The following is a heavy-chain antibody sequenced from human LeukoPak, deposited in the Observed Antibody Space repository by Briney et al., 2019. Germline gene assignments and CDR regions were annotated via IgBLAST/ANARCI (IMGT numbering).Heavy chain of an antibody. Sequence: SETLSLTCAVSGGSISSYYWTWIRQPPGKGLECIGYIYSNGSTNYNPSLKSRVTISVDMSKNQFSVKLSSVTAADTAVYYCARGAYSGYDLDYWGQGTLVTVSS. J-gene: IGHJ4*02. V-gene: IGHV4-59*01. D-gene: IGHD5-12*01. CDR2: IYSNGST. CDR1: GGSISSYY. CDR3: ARGAYSGYDLDY.